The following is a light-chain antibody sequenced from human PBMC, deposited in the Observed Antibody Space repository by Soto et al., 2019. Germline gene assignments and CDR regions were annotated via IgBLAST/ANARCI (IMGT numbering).Light chain of an antibody. CDR3: TSYAGSNNFGV. CDR1: SSDVGGYNY. V-gene: IGLV2-8*01. J-gene: IGLJ2*01. Sequence: QSALTQPPSASGSPGQSVTISCTGTSSDVGGYNYVSWYQHHPGKAPKLMIYEVSKRPSGVPDRFSGSKSGKTASLTVSGLQAEDEANYYCTSYAGSNNFGVFGGGTKVTVL. CDR2: EVS.